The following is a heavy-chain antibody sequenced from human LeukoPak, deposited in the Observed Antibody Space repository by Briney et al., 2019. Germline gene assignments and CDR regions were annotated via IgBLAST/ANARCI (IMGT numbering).Heavy chain of an antibody. Sequence: SETLSLTCTVSGGSISSYYWSWIRQPPGKGLEWIGYIYYSGSTNYNPSLKSRVTISVDTSKNQFSLKLSSVTAADTAVYYCARHLSYYYDSSGYHYDGAFDIWGQGTMVTVSS. CDR2: IYYSGST. D-gene: IGHD3-22*01. CDR3: ARHLSYYYDSSGYHYDGAFDI. V-gene: IGHV4-59*01. J-gene: IGHJ3*02. CDR1: GGSISSYY.